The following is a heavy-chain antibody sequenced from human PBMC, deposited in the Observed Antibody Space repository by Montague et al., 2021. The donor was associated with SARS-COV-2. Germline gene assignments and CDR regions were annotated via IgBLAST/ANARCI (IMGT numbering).Heavy chain of an antibody. CDR2: DSYGGSA. Sequence: SETLSLTCTVSGASITSYFWNWVRQPPGKGLEWIGYDSYGGSANYNPSLKSRVTISVDTSKNQFSFNLSSVTAADTAMYYCARGHMDIVSTIFDSWGQGTLVTVSS. D-gene: IGHD5/OR15-5a*01. J-gene: IGHJ4*02. CDR3: ARGHMDIVSTIFDS. V-gene: IGHV4-59*01. CDR1: GASITSYF.